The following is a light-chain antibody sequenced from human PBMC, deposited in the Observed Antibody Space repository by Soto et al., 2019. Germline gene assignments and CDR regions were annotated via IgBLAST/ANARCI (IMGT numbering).Light chain of an antibody. CDR3: QQYGGLPPT. Sequence: EIVLPQSPDTLSLSPGESATLSCRASQSVTSSYLAWYQQKPGQAPRLLIYGASSRAAGIPDRFSGSGSGTDFTLTISRLEPEEFVVYYCQQYGGLPPTFGQGTKVDIK. J-gene: IGKJ1*01. CDR2: GAS. CDR1: QSVTSSY. V-gene: IGKV3-20*01.